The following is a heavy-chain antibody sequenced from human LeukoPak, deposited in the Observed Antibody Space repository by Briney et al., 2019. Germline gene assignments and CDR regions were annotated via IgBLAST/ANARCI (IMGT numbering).Heavy chain of an antibody. Sequence: GGSLRLSCAASGFTFNRRGMHWVRQAPGKGLEWVAFIRYDGGENFYADFAKGRFTISRDNSKNTLSLQLNTLRAEDTALYYCAKDGDDCIDYWGPGTLVTVAS. D-gene: IGHD2-21*01. CDR1: GFTFNRRG. J-gene: IGHJ4*02. CDR2: IRYDGGEN. V-gene: IGHV3-30*02. CDR3: AKDGDDCIDY.